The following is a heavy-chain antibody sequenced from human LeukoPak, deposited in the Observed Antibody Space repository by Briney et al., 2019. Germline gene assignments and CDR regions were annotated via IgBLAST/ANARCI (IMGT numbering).Heavy chain of an antibody. Sequence: SETLSLTCAVYGGSFSGYYWSWIRQPPGKGLEWIWEINHSGSTNYNPSLKSRVTISVDTSKNQFSLKLSSVTAADTAVYYCARFRAAAGNNWFDPWGQGTLVTVSS. CDR3: ARFRAAAGNNWFDP. D-gene: IGHD6-13*01. J-gene: IGHJ5*02. V-gene: IGHV4-34*01. CDR2: INHSGST. CDR1: GGSFSGYY.